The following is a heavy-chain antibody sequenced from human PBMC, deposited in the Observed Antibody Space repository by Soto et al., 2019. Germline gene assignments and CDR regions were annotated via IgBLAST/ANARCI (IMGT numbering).Heavy chain of an antibody. CDR2: IYYSGST. J-gene: IGHJ4*02. CDR3: ARRVLSELILDY. Sequence: SETLSLTCTVSGGSISSSSYYWGWIRQPPGKGLEWIGSIYYSGSTYYNPSLKSRVTISVDTSKNQFSLKLSSVTAADTAVYYCARRVLSELILDYWGQGIPVTVSS. V-gene: IGHV4-39*01. D-gene: IGHD1-26*01. CDR1: GGSISSSSYY.